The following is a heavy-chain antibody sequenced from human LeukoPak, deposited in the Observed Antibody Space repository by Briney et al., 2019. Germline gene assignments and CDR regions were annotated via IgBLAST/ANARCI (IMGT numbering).Heavy chain of an antibody. CDR1: GGSISSYY. CDR2: IYDSGST. V-gene: IGHV4-59*12. D-gene: IGHD1-26*01. Sequence: SETLSLTCTVSGGSISSYYWSWIRQPPGKGLEWIGYIYDSGSTNYNPSLKSRVTISVDTSKNQFSLKLSSVTAADTAVYYCARELYGSDAFDIWGQGTMVTVSS. CDR3: ARELYGSDAFDI. J-gene: IGHJ3*02.